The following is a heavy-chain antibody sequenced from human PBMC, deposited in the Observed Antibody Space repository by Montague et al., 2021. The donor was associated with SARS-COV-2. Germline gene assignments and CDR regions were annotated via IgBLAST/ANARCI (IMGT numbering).Heavy chain of an antibody. Sequence: SETLSLTCTVSGGSISGSTYYWGWIRPPPGEGLEWIGTIHYSGSTYYKPSLKIRVTTSLDTSKNQFSLKLSSVTAADTAVYYCARGDFGVVIIPYYYYYMDVWGKGTTVTVSS. V-gene: IGHV4-39*01. J-gene: IGHJ6*03. CDR1: GGSISGSTYY. CDR3: ARGDFGVVIIPYYYYYMDV. CDR2: IHYSGST. D-gene: IGHD3-3*01.